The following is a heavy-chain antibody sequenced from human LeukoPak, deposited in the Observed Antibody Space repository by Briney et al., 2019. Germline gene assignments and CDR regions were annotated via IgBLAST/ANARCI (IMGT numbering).Heavy chain of an antibody. Sequence: GESLKISCKGSGYSFTKYWIGWARQMPGKGLEWMGIIYPGDSDARYSPSFQGQVTISADKSISTAYLQWSSLKASDTAMYYCASLVSSGAFDIWGQGTMVTVSS. CDR3: ASLVSSGAFDI. J-gene: IGHJ3*02. CDR1: GYSFTKYW. CDR2: IYPGDSDA. V-gene: IGHV5-51*01. D-gene: IGHD2-8*01.